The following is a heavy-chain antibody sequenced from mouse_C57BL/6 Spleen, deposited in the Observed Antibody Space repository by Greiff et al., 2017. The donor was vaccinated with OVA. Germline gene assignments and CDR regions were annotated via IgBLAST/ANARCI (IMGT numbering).Heavy chain of an antibody. CDR3: ARAITTRYFDY. CDR1: GYSITSGYY. Sequence: ESGPGLVKPSQSLSLTCSVTGYSITSGYYWNWIRQFPGNKLEWMGYISYDGSNNYNPSLKNRISITRDTSKNQFFLKLNSVTTEDTATYYCARAITTRYFDYWGQGTTLTVSS. V-gene: IGHV3-6*01. CDR2: ISYDGSN. J-gene: IGHJ2*01. D-gene: IGHD1-2*01.